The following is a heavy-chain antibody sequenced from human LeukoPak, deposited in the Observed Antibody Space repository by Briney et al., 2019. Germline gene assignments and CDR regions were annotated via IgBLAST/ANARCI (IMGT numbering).Heavy chain of an antibody. CDR3: AKWGDYDVLTGYYVPDY. Sequence: SGGSLRLSCAASGFTFSSYAMSWVRQAPGKGLEWVPAISGSGGSTYYADSVKGRFTVSRDNSKSTLYLQMNSLRAEDTALYYCAKWGDYDVLTGYYVPDYWGQGTLVTVSS. V-gene: IGHV3-23*01. J-gene: IGHJ4*02. CDR1: GFTFSSYA. D-gene: IGHD3-9*01. CDR2: ISGSGGST.